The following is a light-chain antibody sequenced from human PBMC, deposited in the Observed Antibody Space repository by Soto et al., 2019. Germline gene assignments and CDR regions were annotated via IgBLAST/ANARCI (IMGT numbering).Light chain of an antibody. CDR2: EVN. V-gene: IGLV2-8*01. Sequence: QSALTQPPSVSGSPGQSVTISCTGTSSDVGGYRYVSWFQQHPGRAPELMIFEVNTRPSGVPDRFSGSKSGNTASLTVSGRQAEDEADYYCSSYTGSNNLLFGGGTKLPVL. J-gene: IGLJ2*01. CDR3: SSYTGSNNLL. CDR1: SSDVGGYRY.